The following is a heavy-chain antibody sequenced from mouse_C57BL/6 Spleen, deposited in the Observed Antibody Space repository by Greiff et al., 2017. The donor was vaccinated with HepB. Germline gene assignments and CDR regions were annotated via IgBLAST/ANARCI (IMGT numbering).Heavy chain of an antibody. D-gene: IGHD2-1*01. CDR3: ARPYGNYGFAY. CDR1: GYAFSSSW. Sequence: VQGVESGPELVKPGASVKISCKASGYAFSSSWMNWVKQRPGKGLEWIGRIYPGDGDTNYNGKFKGKATLTADKSSSTAYMQLSSLTSEDSAVYFCARPYGNYGFAYWGQGTLVTVSA. J-gene: IGHJ3*01. V-gene: IGHV1-82*01. CDR2: IYPGDGDT.